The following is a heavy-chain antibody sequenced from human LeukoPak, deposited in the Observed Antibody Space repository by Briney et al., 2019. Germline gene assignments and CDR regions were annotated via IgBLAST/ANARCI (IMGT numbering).Heavy chain of an antibody. Sequence: PGGSLRLSCAASGFTFSNAWMSWVRQSPGKGLEWVGRIKSKTDGGTTDYAAPVKGRFTISRDDSKNTLYLQMNSLKTEDTAVYYCTTAAYSGYEFDYWGQGTLVTVSS. D-gene: IGHD5-12*01. CDR2: IKSKTDGGTT. CDR3: TTAAYSGYEFDY. V-gene: IGHV3-15*01. CDR1: GFTFSNAW. J-gene: IGHJ4*02.